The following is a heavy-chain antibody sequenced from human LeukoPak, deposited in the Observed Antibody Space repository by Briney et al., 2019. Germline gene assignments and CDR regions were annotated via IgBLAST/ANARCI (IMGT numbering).Heavy chain of an antibody. CDR2: TYYSGST. J-gene: IGHJ1*01. V-gene: IGHV4-59*11. CDR3: ARGGTYYYDRSGSDCFQH. Sequence: SETLSLTCVVSGRSMSSHYRSCIRQPPEQGQDWVGYTYYSGSTNNYPPLKRRVPIPVDTSKNQFSLKLSSVTAAETAVYYCARGGTYYYDRSGSDCFQHWGQGTLVTVSS. CDR1: GRSMSSHY. D-gene: IGHD3-22*01.